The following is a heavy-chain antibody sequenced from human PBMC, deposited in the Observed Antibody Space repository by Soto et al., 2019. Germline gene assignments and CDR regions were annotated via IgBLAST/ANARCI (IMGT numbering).Heavy chain of an antibody. Sequence: QVQLVESGGGVVQPGRSLRLSCAASGFTFSSYGMHWVRQAPGKGLEWVAVISYDGSNKYYADSVKGRFTISRDNSKNPLYLQMNSLRAEDTAVYYCATDFTMLVVVFYGMDVWGQGTTVTVSS. J-gene: IGHJ6*02. D-gene: IGHD3-22*01. CDR1: GFTFSSYG. CDR3: ATDFTMLVVVFYGMDV. CDR2: ISYDGSNK. V-gene: IGHV3-30*03.